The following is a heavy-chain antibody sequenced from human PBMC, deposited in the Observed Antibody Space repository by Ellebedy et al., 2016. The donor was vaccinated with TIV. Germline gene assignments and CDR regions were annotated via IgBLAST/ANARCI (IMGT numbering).Heavy chain of an antibody. CDR3: VRGASGWYKNYYYYGMDV. CDR1: GYTFTSYA. V-gene: IGHV1-3*01. D-gene: IGHD6-19*01. CDR2: INAGNGNT. Sequence: ASVKVSCKASGYTFTSYAMHWVRQAPGQRLEWMGWINAGNGNTKYSQKFQGRVTITRDTSASTAYMELSSLRSEDTAVYYCVRGASGWYKNYYYYGMDVWGQGTTVTVSS. J-gene: IGHJ6*02.